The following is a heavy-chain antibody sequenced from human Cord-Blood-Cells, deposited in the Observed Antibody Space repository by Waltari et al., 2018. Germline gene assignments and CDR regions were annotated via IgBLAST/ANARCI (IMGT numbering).Heavy chain of an antibody. D-gene: IGHD5-12*01. J-gene: IGHJ6*02. CDR3: ARSAGGYDYYYYGMDV. V-gene: IGHV1-2*04. CDR1: GYTFPGYY. Sequence: QVQLVQSGAEVKKPGASVKVSCKASGYTFPGYYMHWVRPAPGQGLEWMGWINPNSGGTNYAQKFQGWVTMTRDTSISTAYMELSRLRSDDTAVYYCARSAGGYDYYYYGMDVWGQGTTVTVSS. CDR2: INPNSGGT.